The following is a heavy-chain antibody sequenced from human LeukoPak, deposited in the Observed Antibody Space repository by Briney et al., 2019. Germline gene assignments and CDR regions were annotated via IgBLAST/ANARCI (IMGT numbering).Heavy chain of an antibody. J-gene: IGHJ4*02. Sequence: SETLSLTCAVYGGSFSGYYWSWIRQPPGKGLEWIGEINHSGSTNYNPSLKSRVTISVDTSKNQFSLKLSSVTAADTAVYYCASGKYYYDSSGYYSAPFDYWGQGTLVTVSS. CDR3: ASGKYYYDSSGYYSAPFDY. CDR1: GGSFSGYY. V-gene: IGHV4-34*01. D-gene: IGHD3-22*01. CDR2: INHSGST.